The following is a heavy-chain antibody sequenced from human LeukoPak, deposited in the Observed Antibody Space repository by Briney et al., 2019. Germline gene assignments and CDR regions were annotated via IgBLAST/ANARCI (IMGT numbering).Heavy chain of an antibody. CDR2: INHSGST. CDR1: GGSFSGYY. CDR3: ARYPVAVAAPEDYYYGMDV. Sequence: PSETLSLTCAVYGGSFSGYYWSWIRQPPGKGLEWIGEINHSGSTNYNPSLKRRVTISVDTSKNQFSLKLSSVTAADTAVYYCARYPVAVAAPEDYYYGMDVWGQGTTVTVSS. D-gene: IGHD6-19*01. J-gene: IGHJ6*02. V-gene: IGHV4-34*01.